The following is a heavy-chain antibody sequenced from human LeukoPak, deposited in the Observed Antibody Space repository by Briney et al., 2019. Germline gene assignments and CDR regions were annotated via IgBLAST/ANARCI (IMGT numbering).Heavy chain of an antibody. V-gene: IGHV3-30*18. CDR3: AKDVRAMVDYFDY. CDR2: ISYDGSNK. CDR1: GFTFSSYG. Sequence: PGGSLRLSCAASGFTFSSYGMHWVRQAPGKGLEWVAVISYDGSNKYYADSVKGRFTISRDNSKNTLYLQMSSLRAEDTAVYYCAKDVRAMVDYFDYWGQGTLVTVSS. D-gene: IGHD5-18*01. J-gene: IGHJ4*02.